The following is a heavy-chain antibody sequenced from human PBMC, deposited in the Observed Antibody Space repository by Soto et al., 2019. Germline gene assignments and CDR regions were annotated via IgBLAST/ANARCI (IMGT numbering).Heavy chain of an antibody. J-gene: IGHJ5*02. CDR2: IKQDGSGK. D-gene: IGHD6-6*01. V-gene: IGHV3-7*01. CDR1: GFTFSSYW. CDR3: ARSIAARLNWFDP. Sequence: EVQLVESGGGLVQPGGSRRLSCAASGFTFSSYWLSWVRQAPGKGLEGVANIKQDGSGKYYVDSVKGRLTISRDNAKNSLYLQMNSLRAEDTAVYYCARSIAARLNWFDPWGQGTLVTVSS.